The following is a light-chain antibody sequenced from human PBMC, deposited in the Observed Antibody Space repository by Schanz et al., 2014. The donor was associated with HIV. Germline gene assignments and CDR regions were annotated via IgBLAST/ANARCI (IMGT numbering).Light chain of an antibody. J-gene: IGLJ2*01. CDR2: NTF. CDR3: AAWDDSLTGVV. Sequence: QSVLTQPPSASGTPGQRVTISCSGSSSNFRSNAVNWYQQLPGTAPRLVIYNTFHRPSGVPDRFSGSDSGASASLAISGLQSEDEADYYCAAWDDSLTGVVFGGGTKLTVL. V-gene: IGLV1-44*01. CDR1: SSNFRSNA.